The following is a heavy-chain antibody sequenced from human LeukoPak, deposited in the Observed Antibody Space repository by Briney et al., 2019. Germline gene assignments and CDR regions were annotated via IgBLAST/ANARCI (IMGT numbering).Heavy chain of an antibody. CDR3: AKADYGSGSYDAFDI. CDR2: INHSGST. D-gene: IGHD3-10*01. CDR1: GGSFSGYY. Sequence: PSETLSLTCAVYGGSFSGYYWSWLRQPPGKGLEWIGEINHSGSTNYNPSLKSRVTISVDTSKNQFSLKLSSVTAADTAVYYCAKADYGSGSYDAFDIWGQGTMVTVSS. V-gene: IGHV4-34*01. J-gene: IGHJ3*02.